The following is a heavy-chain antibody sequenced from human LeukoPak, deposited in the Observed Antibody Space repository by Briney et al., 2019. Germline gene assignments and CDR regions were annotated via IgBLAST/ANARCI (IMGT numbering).Heavy chain of an antibody. D-gene: IGHD3-3*01. CDR2: ISHSGNT. Sequence: PSETLCLSCAVSGFSISSGHYWAWIRQSPGKGLEWIGTISHSGNTYYNSSLKSRLAVSVDTSKNHFSLNLNSLTAADTAVYHCARARVVHYNFRSGLHWYFDVWGRGTLVTVSS. V-gene: IGHV4-38-2*01. J-gene: IGHJ2*01. CDR3: ARARVVHYNFRSGLHWYFDV. CDR1: GFSISSGHY.